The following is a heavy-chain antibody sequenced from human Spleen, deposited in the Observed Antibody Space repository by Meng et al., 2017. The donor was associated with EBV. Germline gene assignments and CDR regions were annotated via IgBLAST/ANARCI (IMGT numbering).Heavy chain of an antibody. Sequence: EVRLLESGGGLVQPGGSLSFSCARSGFTFRSYAMSWVRQAPGKGLEWVSAISGSGGSTYYADSVKGRFTISRDNSKNTLYLQMNSLRAEDTAVYYCAKDLYFYDSSGNYYGVEYWGQGTLGTVSS. CDR1: GFTFRSYA. CDR2: ISGSGGST. J-gene: IGHJ4*02. CDR3: AKDLYFYDSSGNYYGVEY. V-gene: IGHV3-23*01. D-gene: IGHD3-22*01.